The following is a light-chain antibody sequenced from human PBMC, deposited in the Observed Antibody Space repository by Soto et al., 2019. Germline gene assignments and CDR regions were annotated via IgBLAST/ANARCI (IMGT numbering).Light chain of an antibody. CDR3: QQSYSTLYT. CDR1: QSVTSSN. V-gene: IGKV3-20*01. Sequence: EVVLTQSPGTLSLSPGERATLSCRASQSVTSSNLAWYQQKPGQAPRLLIHGASSRATGIPDRFSGSGSGTDFTLTISRLEPEDFATYYCQQSYSTLYTFGQGTKLEIK. J-gene: IGKJ2*01. CDR2: GAS.